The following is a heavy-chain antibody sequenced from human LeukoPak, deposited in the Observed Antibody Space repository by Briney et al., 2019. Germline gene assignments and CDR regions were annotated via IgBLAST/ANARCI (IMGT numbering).Heavy chain of an antibody. Sequence: PSETLSLTCTVSGGSISNYYWSWIRQPPGKGLEWIGYIYYSGSTNYNPSLKSRVTISVGTSKNQFSLKLSSVTAADTAVYYCARRSRSSGWGYFDYWGQGTLVIVSS. V-gene: IGHV4-59*08. J-gene: IGHJ4*02. CDR3: ARRSRSSGWGYFDY. CDR2: IYYSGST. CDR1: GGSISNYY. D-gene: IGHD6-19*01.